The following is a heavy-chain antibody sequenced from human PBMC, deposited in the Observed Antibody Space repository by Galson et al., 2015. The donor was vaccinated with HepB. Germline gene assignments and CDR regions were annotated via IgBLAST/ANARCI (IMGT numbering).Heavy chain of an antibody. J-gene: IGHJ3*02. CDR1: GYSFTGYW. CDR2: IYPGDSDT. D-gene: IGHD3-22*01. V-gene: IGHV5-51*01. Sequence: QSGAEVKKPGESLKISCKGSGYSFTGYWIGWVRQMPGKGLEWMGIIYPGDSDTRYSPSFQGLVTISADKSISTAYLQWSSLKASDTAMYYCARRGLTYYYDSSGYYTDSGAFDIWGQGTMVTVSS. CDR3: ARRGLTYYYDSSGYYTDSGAFDI.